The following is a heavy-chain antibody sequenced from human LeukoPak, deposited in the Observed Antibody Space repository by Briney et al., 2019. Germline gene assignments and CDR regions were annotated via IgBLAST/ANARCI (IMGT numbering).Heavy chain of an antibody. D-gene: IGHD4-17*01. J-gene: IGHJ3*01. V-gene: IGHV3-23*01. Sequence: GGSLRLSCAASGITFSSYAMIWVRQAPDKGLEWVAAITGSGGGTYYGDSAKGRFTISRDNSKNTLYLQMNSLRAEDTAVYYCAKDLNGDYIGAFDFWGQGTMVTVSS. CDR1: GITFSSYA. CDR2: ITGSGGGT. CDR3: AKDLNGDYIGAFDF.